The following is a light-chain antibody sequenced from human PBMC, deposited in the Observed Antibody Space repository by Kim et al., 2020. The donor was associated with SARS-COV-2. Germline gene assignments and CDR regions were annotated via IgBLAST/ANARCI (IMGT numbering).Light chain of an antibody. CDR2: SNS. V-gene: IGLV1-44*01. CDR3: AAWDDSLNGVV. J-gene: IGLJ2*01. CDR1: RSNIGSNS. Sequence: GQRVTSSCSGGRSNIGSNSVSWFQQLPGTAPKLLIYSNSQRPSGVPDRFSGSTSGTSASLAISGLQSEDETDYYCAAWDDSLNGVVFGGGTQLTVL.